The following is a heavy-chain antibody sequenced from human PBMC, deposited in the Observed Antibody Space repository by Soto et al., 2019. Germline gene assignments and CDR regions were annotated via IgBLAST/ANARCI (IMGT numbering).Heavy chain of an antibody. CDR2: IKPDGSEK. D-gene: IGHD1-26*01. Sequence: EVQLVESGGGLVQPGGSLRLSCAASGFSFSSYWMSWVRQAPGKELEWVANIKPDGSEKYYVDSVKGRFTISRDNAKNSLYLQMNSLRAEDTSVYYCARDWELGYWGQGTLVTVSS. CDR3: ARDWELGY. CDR1: GFSFSSYW. J-gene: IGHJ4*02. V-gene: IGHV3-7*01.